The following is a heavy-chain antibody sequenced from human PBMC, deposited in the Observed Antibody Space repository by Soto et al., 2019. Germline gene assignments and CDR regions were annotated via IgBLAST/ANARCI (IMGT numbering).Heavy chain of an antibody. CDR3: ARGDGDYYDGNGYLGRH. Sequence: EVQLVESGGGLVQLGGSLRLSCAASGFTFSTYWMHWVRQAPGKGPVWVSRIKSDGSGTYYADSVEGRFTISRDDAQNTLYLQMNSLRVEDTAVYYCARGDGDYYDGNGYLGRHWGQGTLVAVSS. V-gene: IGHV3-74*01. CDR1: GFTFSTYW. CDR2: IKSDGSGT. J-gene: IGHJ4*02. D-gene: IGHD3-22*01.